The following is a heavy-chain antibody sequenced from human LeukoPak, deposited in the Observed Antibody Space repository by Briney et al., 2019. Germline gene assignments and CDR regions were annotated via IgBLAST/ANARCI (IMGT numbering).Heavy chain of an antibody. D-gene: IGHD2-15*01. CDR2: IYYSGTT. J-gene: IGHJ4*02. Sequence: PSETLSLTCSVSGGSISPYYWSWIRQPPGKGLEWIGYIYYSGTTNYNPSLQSRVTISVATSKNQFSLKLSSVTAADTALYYCARDLASAGGFDYWGQGTLVTVSS. CDR1: GGSISPYY. V-gene: IGHV4-59*01. CDR3: ARDLASAGGFDY.